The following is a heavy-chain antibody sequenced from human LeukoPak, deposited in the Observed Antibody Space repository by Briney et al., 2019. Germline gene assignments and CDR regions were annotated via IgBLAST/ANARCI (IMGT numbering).Heavy chain of an antibody. V-gene: IGHV3-21*01. D-gene: IGHD3-3*01. Sequence: GGSLRLSCAASGFTFSSYTTNWVRQAPGKGLEWVSSISSSSSYIYYADSVKGRFTISRDNAKNSLYLQMNSLRSDDTAVYYCARDSLWSGYYTYNWFDPWGQGTLVTVSS. J-gene: IGHJ5*02. CDR3: ARDSLWSGYYTYNWFDP. CDR2: ISSSSSYI. CDR1: GFTFSSYT.